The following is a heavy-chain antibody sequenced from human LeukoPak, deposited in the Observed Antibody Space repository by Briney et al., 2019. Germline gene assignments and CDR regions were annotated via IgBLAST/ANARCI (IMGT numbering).Heavy chain of an antibody. J-gene: IGHJ3*02. CDR2: ISGSGGST. CDR1: GFTFSSYA. CDR3: AKVGITIFGVVVHAFDI. Sequence: GGSLRLSCAASGFTFSSYAMSWVRQAPGKGLEWVSAISGSGGSTYYADSVKGRFTISRDNSKNTLYLQMNSLRAEDTAVYYCAKVGITIFGVVVHAFDIWGQGTMVTVSS. D-gene: IGHD3-3*01. V-gene: IGHV3-23*01.